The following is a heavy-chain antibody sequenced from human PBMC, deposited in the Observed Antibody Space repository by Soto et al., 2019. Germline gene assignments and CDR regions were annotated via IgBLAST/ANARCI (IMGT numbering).Heavy chain of an antibody. V-gene: IGHV1-69*01. CDR1: GFKFSTYA. CDR2: IIPIFATA. D-gene: IGHD2-2*01. Sequence: QAQLVQPGAEVKNPGSSLRVSCRSSGFKFSTYAISAARQAPVHGLEWMGWIIPIFATAHYGQKFQGRVTITADDSTSTTYKELSRLISGDTAGYYCSRSPHVVPAANDYYYCIDFWGQGTTVTVSS. J-gene: IGHJ6*02. CDR3: SRSPHVVPAANDYYYCIDF.